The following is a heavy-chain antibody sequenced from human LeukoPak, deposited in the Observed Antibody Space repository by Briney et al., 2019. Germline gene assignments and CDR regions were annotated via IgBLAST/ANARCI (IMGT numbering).Heavy chain of an antibody. J-gene: IGHJ4*02. CDR1: GFTFSSYA. V-gene: IGHV3-64*01. CDR2: ISSNGGST. CDR3: ASPGAYY. Sequence: GGSLRLSCSASGFTFSSYAMHWVRQAPGKGLEYVSAISSNGGSTYYANSVKGRFAISRDNSKNTLYLQMGSLRAEDMAVYYCASPGAYYWGQGTLVTVSS.